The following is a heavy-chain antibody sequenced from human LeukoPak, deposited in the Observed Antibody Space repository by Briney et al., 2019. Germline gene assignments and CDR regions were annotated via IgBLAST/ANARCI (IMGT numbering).Heavy chain of an antibody. D-gene: IGHD2-2*01. J-gene: IGHJ4*02. CDR3: ARDPNVVVPAAPDY. Sequence: GGSLTLFCAASGFTFSSYSMNWLRQAPGRGLEWVSYISSSSSTNYYAAAVKGRFIISRNNNKNSLYLQMNSLRDEDTAVYYCARDPNVVVPAAPDYWGQGTLVTVSS. CDR2: ISSSSSTN. CDR1: GFTFSSYS. V-gene: IGHV3-48*02.